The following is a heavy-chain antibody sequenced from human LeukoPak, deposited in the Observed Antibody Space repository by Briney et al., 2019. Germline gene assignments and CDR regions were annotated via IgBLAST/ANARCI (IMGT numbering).Heavy chain of an antibody. D-gene: IGHD3-22*01. CDR2: IRSKANSYAT. CDR3: TRSTYDSSGYHYFDY. Sequence: GGSLRLSCAASGFTFRGSAMRWGCEASGEGVEWVGRIRSKANSYATAYAASVKGRFTISRDHSKNTAYLQINSLKAEDTAVYYCTRSTYDSSGYHYFDYWGQGTLVTVSS. J-gene: IGHJ4*02. CDR1: GFTFRGSA. V-gene: IGHV3-73*01.